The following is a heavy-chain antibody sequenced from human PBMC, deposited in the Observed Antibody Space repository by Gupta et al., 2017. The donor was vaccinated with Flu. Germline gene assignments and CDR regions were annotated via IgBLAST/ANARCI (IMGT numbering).Heavy chain of an antibody. CDR1: GFTFTSSA. D-gene: IGHD3-3*01. CDR2: IVVGSGNT. V-gene: IGHV1-58*02. J-gene: IGHJ6*02. Sequence: VKVSCKASGFTFTSSAMQWVRQARGQRLEWIGWIVVGSGNTSYAQKFQERVTITRDMSTSTAYMELSSLRSEDTAVYYCAVRFLEWPHYYYGMDVWGQGTTVTVSS. CDR3: AVRFLEWPHYYYGMDV.